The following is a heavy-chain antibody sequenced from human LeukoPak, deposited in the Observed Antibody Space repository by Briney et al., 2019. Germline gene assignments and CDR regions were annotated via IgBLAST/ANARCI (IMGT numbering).Heavy chain of an antibody. CDR1: GGSFSGYY. D-gene: IGHD2-15*01. V-gene: IGHV4-34*01. CDR2: INHSGST. CDR3: ASSYSLGYCSGGSCYPLYYFDY. J-gene: IGHJ4*02. Sequence: SETLSLTCAVDGGSFSGYYWSWIRQPPGKGLEWIGEINHSGSTNYNPSLKSRVTISVDTSKNQFSLKLSSVTAADTAVYYCASSYSLGYCSGGSCYPLYYFDYWGQGTLVTVSS.